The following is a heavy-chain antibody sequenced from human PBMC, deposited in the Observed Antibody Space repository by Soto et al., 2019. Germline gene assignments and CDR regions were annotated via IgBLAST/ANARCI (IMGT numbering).Heavy chain of an antibody. CDR2: IYWDDDK. V-gene: IGHV2-5*02. J-gene: IGHJ4*02. Sequence: QITLKESGPTLVKPTQTLTLTCTFSGFSLSTSGVGVGWIRQPPGKALEWLALIYWDDDKRYSPSLKSRLTITKDTSKHQVVLTLTNMDPVDTATYYCAHSQRSIPKYYFDYWGQGTLVTVSS. CDR1: GFSLSTSGVG. D-gene: IGHD2-2*02. CDR3: AHSQRSIPKYYFDY.